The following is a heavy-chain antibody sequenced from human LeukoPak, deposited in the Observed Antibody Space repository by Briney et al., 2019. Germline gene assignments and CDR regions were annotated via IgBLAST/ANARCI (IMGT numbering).Heavy chain of an antibody. CDR1: GFTFSSYA. CDR2: IYSGGST. J-gene: IGHJ3*02. CDR3: AKDAAAAGPGAFDI. V-gene: IGHV3-23*03. D-gene: IGHD6-13*01. Sequence: PGGSLRLSCAASGFTFSSYAMSWVRQAPGKGLEWVSVIYSGGSTYYADSVKGRFTISRDNSKNTLYLQMNSLRAEDTAVYYCAKDAAAAGPGAFDIWGQGTMVTVSS.